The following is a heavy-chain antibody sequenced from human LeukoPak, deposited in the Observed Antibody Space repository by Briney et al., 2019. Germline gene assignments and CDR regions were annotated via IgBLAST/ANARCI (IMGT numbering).Heavy chain of an antibody. V-gene: IGHV3-66*01. CDR3: ARERPGSSGYYDY. CDR1: GFTVSSNY. Sequence: GGSLRLSCAASGFTVSSNYMSWVRQAPGKGLEWVSVIYSGGSTYYADAVKGRFTISRDNSKNTLYLQMNSLRAEDTAVYYCARERPGSSGYYDYWGQGTLVTVSS. D-gene: IGHD3-22*01. J-gene: IGHJ4*02. CDR2: IYSGGST.